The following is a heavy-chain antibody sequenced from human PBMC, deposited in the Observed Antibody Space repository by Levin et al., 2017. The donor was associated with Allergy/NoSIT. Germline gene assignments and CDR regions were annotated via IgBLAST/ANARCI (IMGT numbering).Heavy chain of an antibody. D-gene: IGHD3-22*01. Sequence: SCAAAGFSFSNYAMHWVRQAPGKGLEWVGVIWYDGSEKYYADSVKGRFTISRDNSRNTVYLQMNGLGAEDTAVYYCARGDGGYYYPSWFDPWGQGTLVTVST. CDR1: GFSFSNYA. CDR3: ARGDGGYYYPSWFDP. J-gene: IGHJ5*02. V-gene: IGHV3-33*01. CDR2: IWYDGSEK.